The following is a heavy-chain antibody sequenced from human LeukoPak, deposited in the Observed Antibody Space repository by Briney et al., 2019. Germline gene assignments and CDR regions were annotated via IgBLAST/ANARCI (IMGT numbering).Heavy chain of an antibody. V-gene: IGHV3-23*01. CDR3: AKDLQTYYYDSSGYYRDDAFDI. CDR1: GFTFSSYA. D-gene: IGHD3-22*01. J-gene: IGHJ3*02. CDR2: ISGSGGSS. Sequence: AGGSLRLSCAASGFTFSSYAMSWVRQAPGKGLEWVSAISGSGGSSYYADSVKGRFTISRDNSKNTLYLQMNSLRAEDTAVYYCAKDLQTYYYDSSGYYRDDAFDIWGQGTMVTVSS.